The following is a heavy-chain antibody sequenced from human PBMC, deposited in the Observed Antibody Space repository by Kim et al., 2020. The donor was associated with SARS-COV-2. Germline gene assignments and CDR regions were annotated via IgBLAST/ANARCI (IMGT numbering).Heavy chain of an antibody. J-gene: IGHJ5*02. CDR3: ARGQRIWEVRGVTPGRWFDP. Sequence: SETLSLTCAVYGGSFSGYYWSWIRQPPGKGLEWIGEINHSGSTNYNPSLKSRVTISVDTSKNQFSLKLSSVTAADTAVYYCARGQRIWEVRGVTPGRWFDPWGQGTLVTVSS. CDR1: GGSFSGYY. V-gene: IGHV4-34*01. CDR2: INHSGST. D-gene: IGHD3-10*01.